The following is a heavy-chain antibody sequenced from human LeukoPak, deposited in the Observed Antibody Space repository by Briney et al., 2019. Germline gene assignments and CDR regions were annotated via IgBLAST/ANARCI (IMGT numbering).Heavy chain of an antibody. CDR1: GGSISSGGYY. D-gene: IGHD3-22*01. CDR3: ARSYYDSSGYFYDAFDI. CDR2: IYYSGGT. V-gene: IGHV4-31*03. Sequence: PSQTLSLTCTVSGGSISSGGYYWSWIRQHPGKGLEWIGYIYYSGGTYYNPSLKSRVIISVDTSKNQFSLKLSSVTAADTAVYYCARSYYDSSGYFYDAFDIWGQGTMVTVSS. J-gene: IGHJ3*02.